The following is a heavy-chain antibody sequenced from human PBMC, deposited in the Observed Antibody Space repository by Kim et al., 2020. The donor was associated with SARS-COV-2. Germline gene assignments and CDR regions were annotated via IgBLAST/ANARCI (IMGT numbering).Heavy chain of an antibody. Sequence: SETLSLTCTVSGGSISSSSYYWGWIRQPPGKGLEWIGSIYYSGSTYYNPSLKSRVTISVDTSKNQFSLKLSSVTAADTAVYYCARADSGSYSAAFDIWGQGTMVTVSS. CDR2: IYYSGST. J-gene: IGHJ3*02. CDR3: ARADSGSYSAAFDI. CDR1: GGSISSSSYY. V-gene: IGHV4-39*01. D-gene: IGHD1-26*01.